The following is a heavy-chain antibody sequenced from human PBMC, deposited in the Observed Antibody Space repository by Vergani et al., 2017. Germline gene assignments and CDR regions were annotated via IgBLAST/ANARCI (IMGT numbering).Heavy chain of an antibody. D-gene: IGHD3-10*01. CDR1: GYTFTSYY. V-gene: IGHV1-46*03. J-gene: IGHJ4*02. Sequence: QVQLVQSGAEVKKPGASVKVSCKASGYTFTSYYMHWVRQAPGQGLEWMGIINPSGGSTSYAQKFQGRVTMTRDTSTSTVYMELSSLRSEDTAVYYCARDLSRGEITMVRGNQPRALDYWGQGTLVTVSS. CDR3: ARDLSRGEITMVRGNQPRALDY. CDR2: INPSGGST.